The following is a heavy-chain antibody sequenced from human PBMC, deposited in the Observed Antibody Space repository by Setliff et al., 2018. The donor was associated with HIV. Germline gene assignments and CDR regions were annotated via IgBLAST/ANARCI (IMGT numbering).Heavy chain of an antibody. CDR2: IKPDGSER. D-gene: IGHD3-10*01. J-gene: IGHJ6*03. V-gene: IGHV3-7*01. CDR3: ARSRGIGNYHWDV. Sequence: GGSLRLSCAASGFTVSGSYMSWVRQAPGKGLEWVANIKPDGSERYYIDSVKGRFTISRDDARKSLYLQMDNVGVEDTAVYYCARSRGIGNYHWDVWGTGTTVTVSS. CDR1: GFTVSGSY.